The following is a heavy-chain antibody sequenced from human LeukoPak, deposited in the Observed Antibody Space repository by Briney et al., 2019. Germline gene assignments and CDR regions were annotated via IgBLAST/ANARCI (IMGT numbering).Heavy chain of an antibody. D-gene: IGHD3-10*02. Sequence: SETLALTCAVYGFPFSGYFRIWVRQPPGKGLEWIGEINHSGSTKYNPSLKSRVTISEDTSKNHFSLKLSYATAADADVYYCARGRGCSFTTDYDYGMDVWGQGTTVTVSS. CDR1: GFPFSGYF. V-gene: IGHV4-34*01. CDR2: INHSGST. CDR3: ARGRGCSFTTDYDYGMDV. J-gene: IGHJ6*02.